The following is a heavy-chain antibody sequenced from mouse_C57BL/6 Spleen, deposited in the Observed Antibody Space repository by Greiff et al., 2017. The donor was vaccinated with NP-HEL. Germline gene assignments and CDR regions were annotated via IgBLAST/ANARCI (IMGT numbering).Heavy chain of an antibody. D-gene: IGHD1-1*01. CDR3: TRSLDITTVVATPYFDV. Sequence: QVQLQQSGAELVRPGASVTLSCKASGYTFTDYEMHWVKQTPVHGLEWIGAIDPETGGTAYNQKFKGKAILTADKSSSTAYMELRSLTSEDSAVYYCTRSLDITTVVATPYFDVWGTGTTVTVSS. V-gene: IGHV1-15*01. J-gene: IGHJ1*03. CDR1: GYTFTDYE. CDR2: IDPETGGT.